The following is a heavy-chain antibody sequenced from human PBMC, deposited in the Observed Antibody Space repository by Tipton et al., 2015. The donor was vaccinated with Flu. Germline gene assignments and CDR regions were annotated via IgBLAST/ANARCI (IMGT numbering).Heavy chain of an antibody. V-gene: IGHV4-39*07. J-gene: IGHJ4*02. D-gene: IGHD4-23*01. CDR1: GGSISSSSYY. CDR3: AGPRGGEIPFFDY. CDR2: IYYSGST. Sequence: TLSLTCTVSGGSISSSSYYWGWIRQPPGKGLEWIGSIYYSGSTYYNPSLKSRVTISVDTSKNQFSLKLSSVTAADTAVYYCAGPRGGEIPFFDYWGQGTLVTVSS.